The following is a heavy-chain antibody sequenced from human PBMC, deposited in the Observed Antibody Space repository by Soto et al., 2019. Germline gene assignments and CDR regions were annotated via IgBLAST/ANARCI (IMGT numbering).Heavy chain of an antibody. V-gene: IGHV4-39*01. J-gene: IGHJ4*02. CDR1: GGSITSSSYY. CDR2: IYYRGST. CDR3: ASPAGADHTFDY. Sequence: QLQLQESGPGLVKPSETLSLTCAVSGGSITSSSYYWGWIRQAPGRGLEWIGTIYYRGSTYYNPSLSSRVSISADTSKNQLSLNLRSVTAADTAVYYCASPAGADHTFDYWGQGILVTVSS.